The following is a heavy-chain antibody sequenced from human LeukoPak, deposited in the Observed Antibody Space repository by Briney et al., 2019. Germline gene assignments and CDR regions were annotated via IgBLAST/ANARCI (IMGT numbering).Heavy chain of an antibody. CDR3: ARADYGDYVKLRYFDL. J-gene: IGHJ2*01. V-gene: IGHV3-23*01. CDR2: ITGSGGDS. D-gene: IGHD4-17*01. Sequence: GGSLRLSCAASGFTFSSHAMSWVRQAPGKGLEWVSAITGSGGDSNHADSVKGRFTISRDNSKNTLYLQMNSLRAEDTAVYYCARADYGDYVKLRYFDLWGRGTLVTVSS. CDR1: GFTFSSHA.